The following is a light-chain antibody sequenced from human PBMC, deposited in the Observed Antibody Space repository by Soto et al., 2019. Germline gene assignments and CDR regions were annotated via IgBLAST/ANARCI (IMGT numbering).Light chain of an antibody. J-gene: IGKJ3*01. V-gene: IGKV3-20*01. CDR1: QVVVTAY. CDR2: GAS. CDR3: LLFRGSPT. Sequence: EIVLTQSPGTLSVSPGERATLSCRASQVVVTAYIHWYQHKPGQAPRLLISGASTRASGIPDRFSGSGVGTDFTLAINRLEPEDCAVYYCLLFRGSPTFGPGARVHI.